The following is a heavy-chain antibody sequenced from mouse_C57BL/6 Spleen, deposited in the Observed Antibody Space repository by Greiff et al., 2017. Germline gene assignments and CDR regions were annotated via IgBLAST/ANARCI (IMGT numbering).Heavy chain of an antibody. D-gene: IGHD2-1*01. Sequence: EVQLVESGGGLVKPGGSLKLSCAASGFTFSSYAMSWVRQTPEKRLEWVATISDGGSYTYYPDNVKGRFTISRDNAKNNLYLQMSHLKSEDTAMYYCARGGNYVGYYAMDYWGQGTSVTVSS. J-gene: IGHJ4*01. CDR2: ISDGGSYT. CDR1: GFTFSSYA. V-gene: IGHV5-4*01. CDR3: ARGGNYVGYYAMDY.